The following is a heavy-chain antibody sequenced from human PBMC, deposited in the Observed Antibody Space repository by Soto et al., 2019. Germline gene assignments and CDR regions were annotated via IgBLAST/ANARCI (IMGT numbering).Heavy chain of an antibody. J-gene: IGHJ5*02. CDR2: INHSGST. CDR1: GGSFSGYY. CDR3: ARGIVLMVYATRRDWFDP. Sequence: SETLSLTSAVYGGSFSGYYWSWIRQPPGKGLEWIGEINHSGSTNYNPSLKSRVTISVDASKNQFSLKLSSVTAADTAVYYCARGIVLMVYATRRDWFDPWGQGTLVTVSS. V-gene: IGHV4-34*01. D-gene: IGHD2-8*01.